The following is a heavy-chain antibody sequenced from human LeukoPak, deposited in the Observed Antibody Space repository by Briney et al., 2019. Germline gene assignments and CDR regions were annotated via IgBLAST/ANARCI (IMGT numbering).Heavy chain of an antibody. CDR2: INHSGST. Sequence: PSETLSLTCAVSGGSISSSNWWSWVRQPPGKGLEWIGEINHSGSTNYNPSLKSRVTISVDTSKNQFSLKLSSVTAADTAVYYCASGTAAVPVDYWGQGTLVTVSS. CDR1: GGSISSSNW. D-gene: IGHD6-13*01. CDR3: ASGTAAVPVDY. V-gene: IGHV4-4*02. J-gene: IGHJ4*02.